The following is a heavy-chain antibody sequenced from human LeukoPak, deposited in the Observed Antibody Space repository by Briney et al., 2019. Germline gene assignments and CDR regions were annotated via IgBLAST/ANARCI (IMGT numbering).Heavy chain of an antibody. Sequence: PGGSLRLSCAASGVTFSSYWMSWVRQAPGKGLEWVANIKKDGRQKYYVDSVKGRFTISRDNAKNSLYLQMNSLRAEDTAVYYCARVEGPWGQGTLVTVSS. CDR1: GVTFSSYW. CDR2: IKKDGRQK. J-gene: IGHJ4*02. V-gene: IGHV3-7*03. CDR3: ARVEGP.